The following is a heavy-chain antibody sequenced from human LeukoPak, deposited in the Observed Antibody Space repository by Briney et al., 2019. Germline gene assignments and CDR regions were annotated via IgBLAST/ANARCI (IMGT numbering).Heavy chain of an antibody. CDR3: ARDGHIGIAAAAFDY. Sequence: GGSLRLSCAASGFTLSSYTTNWVRQAPGKGLEWVSSISNSGFYIYYADSVKGRFVVSRDNANNSLYLQMNSLRAEDTAVYYCARDGHIGIAAAAFDYWGQGTLVTVSS. CDR1: GFTLSSYT. D-gene: IGHD6-13*01. CDR2: ISNSGFYI. J-gene: IGHJ4*02. V-gene: IGHV3-21*01.